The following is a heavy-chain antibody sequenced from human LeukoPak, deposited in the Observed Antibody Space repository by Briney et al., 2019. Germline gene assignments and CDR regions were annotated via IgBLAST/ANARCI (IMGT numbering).Heavy chain of an antibody. D-gene: IGHD2-2*02. CDR1: GGSISSYY. CDR3: AGNCSSTSCDSRNWFDP. CDR2: IYTSGST. Sequence: SETLSLTCTVSGGSISSYYWSWIRQPAGKGLEWIGRIYTSGSTNYNPSLKSRVTMSVDTSKNQFSLKLSSVTAADTAVYYCAGNCSSTSCDSRNWFDPWGQGTLVTVSS. J-gene: IGHJ5*02. V-gene: IGHV4-4*07.